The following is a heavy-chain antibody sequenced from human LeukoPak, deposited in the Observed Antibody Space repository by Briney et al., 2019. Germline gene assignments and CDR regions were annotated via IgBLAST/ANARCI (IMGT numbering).Heavy chain of an antibody. CDR3: AKSDYGSGSYSFYDY. CDR2: ISYDGSNK. CDR1: GFTFSSYG. D-gene: IGHD3-10*01. V-gene: IGHV3-30*18. Sequence: QPGGSLRLSCAASGFTFSSYGMHWVRQAPGKGLEWVAVISYDGSNKYYADSVKGRFTISRDNSKNTLYLQMNSLRAADTAVYYCAKSDYGSGSYSFYDYWGQGTLVTVSS. J-gene: IGHJ4*02.